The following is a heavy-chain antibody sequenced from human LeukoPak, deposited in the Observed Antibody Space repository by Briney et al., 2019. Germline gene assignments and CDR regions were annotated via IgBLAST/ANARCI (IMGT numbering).Heavy chain of an antibody. Sequence: GGSLRLSCAASGFTFGSSTMNWVRQAPGKGLEWVSSISLSSSYIYYTDSVKGRFTISRDNAKNSLYLQMNSLRVEDTAVYYCAKIVGPEGGFDPWGQGTLVTVSS. D-gene: IGHD1-26*01. CDR1: GFTFGSST. V-gene: IGHV3-21*01. CDR3: AKIVGPEGGFDP. J-gene: IGHJ5*02. CDR2: ISLSSSYI.